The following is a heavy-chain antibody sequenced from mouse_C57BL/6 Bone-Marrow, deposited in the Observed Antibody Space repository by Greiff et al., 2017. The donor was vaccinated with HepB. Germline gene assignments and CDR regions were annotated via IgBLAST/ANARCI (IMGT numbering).Heavy chain of an antibody. V-gene: IGHV6-3*01. D-gene: IGHD3-2*02. CDR3: TEDSSGYKAMDY. Sequence: EVHLVESGGGLVQPGGSMKLSCVASGFTFSNYWMNWVRQSPEKGLEWVAQIRLKSDNYATHYAESVKGRFTISRDDSKSSVYLQMNNLRAEDTGIYYCTEDSSGYKAMDYWGQGTSVTVSS. CDR2: IRLKSDNYAT. CDR1: GFTFSNYW. J-gene: IGHJ4*01.